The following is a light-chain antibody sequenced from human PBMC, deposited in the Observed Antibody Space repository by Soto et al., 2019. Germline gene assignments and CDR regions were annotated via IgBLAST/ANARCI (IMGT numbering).Light chain of an antibody. Sequence: EIVMTQSPATLSVSPGERATLSCRASQSVSSNLAWYQQKPGRAPRLLIYAASTRATGIPPRFRGSGSGTECTLTISSLQSEDFALYYCQQYNNWPPLTFGGGTKVEIK. CDR2: AAS. V-gene: IGKV3-15*01. J-gene: IGKJ4*01. CDR3: QQYNNWPPLT. CDR1: QSVSSN.